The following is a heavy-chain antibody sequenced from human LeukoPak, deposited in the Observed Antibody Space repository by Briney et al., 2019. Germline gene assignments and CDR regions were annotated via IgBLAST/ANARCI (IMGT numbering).Heavy chain of an antibody. D-gene: IGHD2-2*01. CDR2: INPSGGST. V-gene: IGHV1-46*01. CDR3: ARAQGYCSSTSCSTFDY. Sequence: GASVKVSCKASGYTFTSYYMHWVRQAPGQGVEWMGIINPSGGSTSYAQKFQGRVTMTRATSTVYMELSSLRSEDTAVYYCARAQGYCSSTSCSTFDYWGQGTLVTVSS. CDR1: GYTFTSYY. J-gene: IGHJ4*02.